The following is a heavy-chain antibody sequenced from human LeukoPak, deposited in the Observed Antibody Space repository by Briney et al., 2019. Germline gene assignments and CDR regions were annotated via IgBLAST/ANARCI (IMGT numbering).Heavy chain of an antibody. J-gene: IGHJ4*02. Sequence: PSETLSLTCAVYGGSFSGYYWSWIRQPPGKGLEWIGEINHSGSTNYNPSLKSRVTISVDTSKNQFSLKLSSVTAADTAVYYCARFRGEYQLFVDYWGQGTLVTVSS. V-gene: IGHV4-34*01. CDR3: ARFRGEYQLFVDY. CDR2: INHSGST. D-gene: IGHD2-2*01. CDR1: GGSFSGYY.